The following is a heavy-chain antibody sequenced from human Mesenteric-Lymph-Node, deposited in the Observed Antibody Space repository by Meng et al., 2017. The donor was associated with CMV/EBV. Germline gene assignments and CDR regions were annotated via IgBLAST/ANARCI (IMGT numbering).Heavy chain of an antibody. V-gene: IGHV4-39*01. Sequence: SETLSLTCTVSGGSISSSGYYWGWIRQPPGKGLEWIGSIYYSGSTYYNPSLKSRVTISVDTSKNQFSLKLSSVTAADTAVYYCARHNSSGPSWDWFDPWGQGTLVTVSS. CDR3: ARHNSSGPSWDWFDP. J-gene: IGHJ5*02. CDR2: IYYSGST. D-gene: IGHD6-19*01. CDR1: GGSISSSGYY.